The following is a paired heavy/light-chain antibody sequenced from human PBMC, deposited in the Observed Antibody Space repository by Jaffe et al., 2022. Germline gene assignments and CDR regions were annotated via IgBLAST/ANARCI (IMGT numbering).Light chain of an antibody. CDR1: SSNIGNSY. J-gene: IGLJ2*01. CDR2: DTN. V-gene: IGLV1-51*01. CDR3: GTWDTSLSAMV. Sequence: QSVVTQPPSVSAAPGQKVTISCSGSSSNIGNSYVSWYQQLPGTAPKLLIYDTNKRPSGIPDRFSGSKSGMSATLGITGLQTGDEADYYCGTWDTSLSAMVFGGGTKLTVL.
Heavy chain of an antibody. Sequence: EGQLVESGGGLVQPGRSLSLSCSGSGFTFGDYSMSWVRQAPGKGLEWVGFIRSKGYGGTTEYAASVKGRFTISRDDSKSIAYLQMNSLKTEDTAVYYCTRVFTYPGPAVAGNFDPWGQGTLVTVSS. CDR1: GFTFGDYS. CDR2: IRSKGYGGTT. D-gene: IGHD6-19*01. V-gene: IGHV3-49*04. J-gene: IGHJ5*02. CDR3: TRVFTYPGPAVAGNFDP.